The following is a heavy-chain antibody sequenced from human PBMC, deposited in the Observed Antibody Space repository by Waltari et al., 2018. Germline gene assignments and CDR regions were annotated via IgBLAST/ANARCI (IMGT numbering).Heavy chain of an antibody. CDR1: GFTFNDYS. J-gene: IGHJ4*02. CDR3: AKGLWSFCSGLICYPAEK. CDR2: ISWDVVTT. V-gene: IGHV3-43*01. Sequence: EVQLVESGVAAVEPGGSLRLSCEASGFTFNDYSMHWVRQVPGKGLDWVSLISWDVVTTYYAESVKGRFTIVRDNSKSSLYLEMTALTTEDTGIYHCAKGLWSFCSGLICYPAEKWGQGTQVTVSS. D-gene: IGHD6-19*01.